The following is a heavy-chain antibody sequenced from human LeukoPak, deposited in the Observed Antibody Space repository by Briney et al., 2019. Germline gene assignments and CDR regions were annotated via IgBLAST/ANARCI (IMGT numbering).Heavy chain of an antibody. CDR1: GGSISSYY. CDR3: ARASGGVVTAIPDSPFDY. J-gene: IGHJ4*02. V-gene: IGHV4-59*08. D-gene: IGHD2-21*02. Sequence: SETLSLTCTVSGGSISSYYWSWIRQPPGKGLEWIGYIYYSGSTNYNPSLKSRVTISVDTSKNQFSLKLSSVTAADTAVYYCARASGGVVTAIPDSPFDYWGQGTLVTVSS. CDR2: IYYSGST.